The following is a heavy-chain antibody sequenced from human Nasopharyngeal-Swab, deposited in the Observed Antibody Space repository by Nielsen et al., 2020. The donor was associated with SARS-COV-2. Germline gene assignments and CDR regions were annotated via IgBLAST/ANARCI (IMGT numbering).Heavy chain of an antibody. CDR2: ISGSGGST. V-gene: IGHV3-23*01. J-gene: IGHJ4*02. CDR1: GFTFSSYA. CDR3: ANLPSVVTPFDY. D-gene: IGHD4-23*01. Sequence: GESLKISCAASGFTFSSYAMSWVRQAPGKGLEWVSAISGSGGSTYYADSVKGRFTISRDNSKNTLYLQMNSLGAEDTAVYYCANLPSVVTPFDYWGQGTLVTVSS.